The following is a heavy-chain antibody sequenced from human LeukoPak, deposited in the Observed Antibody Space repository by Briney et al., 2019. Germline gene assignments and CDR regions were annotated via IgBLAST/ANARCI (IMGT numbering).Heavy chain of an antibody. CDR3: AVQSTYYYYMGV. CDR2: IIPIFGTA. V-gene: IGHV1-69*05. CDR1: GGTFSSYA. Sequence: ASVKVSCKASGGTFSSYAISWVRQAPGQGLEWMGGIIPIFGTANYAQKFQGRVTITTDESTSTAYMELSSLRSEDTAVYYCAVQSTYYYYMGVWGKGTTVTVSS. J-gene: IGHJ6*03.